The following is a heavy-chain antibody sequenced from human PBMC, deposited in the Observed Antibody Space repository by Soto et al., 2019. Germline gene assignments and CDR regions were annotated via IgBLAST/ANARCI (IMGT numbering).Heavy chain of an antibody. CDR1: GFIFSDHA. Sequence: GGSLRLSCAASGFIFSDHAMSWVRQAPGKWLEWVSAISGNGTATYYADSVKGRFTISRDNSKNTLYLQMNRLRADDMAVYYCARDAISMVRGTNNWFDPWGQGXLVTVSS. J-gene: IGHJ5*02. D-gene: IGHD3-10*01. V-gene: IGHV3-23*01. CDR2: ISGNGTAT. CDR3: ARDAISMVRGTNNWFDP.